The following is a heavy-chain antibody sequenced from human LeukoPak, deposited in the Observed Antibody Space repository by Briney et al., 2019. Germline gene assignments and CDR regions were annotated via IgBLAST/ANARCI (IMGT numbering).Heavy chain of an antibody. V-gene: IGHV3-33*01. CDR3: ARDLSGSSDY. CDR2: IWYDGSNK. Sequence: PGRSLRLSCAASGFTFSSYGMHWVRQAPGKGLEWVAVIWYDGSNKYYADSVKGRFTISKDNSKNTLYLQMNSLRDEDTAVYYCARDLSGSSDYWGQGTLVTVST. CDR1: GFTFSSYG. D-gene: IGHD3-9*01. J-gene: IGHJ4*02.